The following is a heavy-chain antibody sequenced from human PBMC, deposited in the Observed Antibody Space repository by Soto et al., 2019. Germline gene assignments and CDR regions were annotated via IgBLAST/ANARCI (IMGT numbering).Heavy chain of an antibody. V-gene: IGHV3-30*18. Sequence: VQLIESRGGVVQPGRSLRLSCEASGFTLRNYAMHWVRQAPGKGLEWVAAISYDGGNEYYGDSVKDRFTISKDNSKSTLYLKMNSLRPEYTAVYYCVKGEATVAPRVSEHWCQGTRVIVSS. CDR2: ISYDGGNE. D-gene: IGHD4-4*01. CDR1: GFTLRNYA. CDR3: VKGEATVAPRVSEH. J-gene: IGHJ4*02.